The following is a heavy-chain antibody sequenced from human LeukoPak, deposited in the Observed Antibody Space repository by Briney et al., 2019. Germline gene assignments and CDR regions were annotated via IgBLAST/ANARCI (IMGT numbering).Heavy chain of an antibody. CDR1: GGTFRSYA. V-gene: IGHV1-69*04. CDR3: ARVRYYGSGSYYISDY. J-gene: IGHJ4*02. CDR2: IIPILGIA. Sequence: SVKVSCKASGGTFRSYAISWVRRAPGQGLEWMGRIIPILGIANYAQKFQGRVTITADKSTSTAYMELSSLRSEDTAVYYCARVRYYGSGSYYISDYWGQGTLVTVSS. D-gene: IGHD3-10*01.